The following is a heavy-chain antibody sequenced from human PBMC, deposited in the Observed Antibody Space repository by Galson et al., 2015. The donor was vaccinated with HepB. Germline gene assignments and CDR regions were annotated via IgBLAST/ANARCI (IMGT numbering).Heavy chain of an antibody. CDR1: GGSIGSYF. J-gene: IGHJ3*02. D-gene: IGHD3-10*01. CDR2: IHYSGSTT. Sequence: ETLSLTCTVSGGSIGSYFWSWIRQPPGKGLEFIGYIHYSGSTTYYSPSLKSRVTLSVDTSNNQFSLRLNSVTAADTAVYYCARRITLIRGGDDALDIWGQGTMVTVSS. V-gene: IGHV4-59*08. CDR3: ARRITLIRGGDDALDI.